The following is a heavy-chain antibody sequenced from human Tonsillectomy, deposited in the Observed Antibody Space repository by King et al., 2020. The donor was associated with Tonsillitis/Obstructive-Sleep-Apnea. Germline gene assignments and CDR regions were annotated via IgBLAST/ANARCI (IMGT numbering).Heavy chain of an antibody. Sequence: VQLVESGAEVKKPGASVKVSCKASGYNFTNYGISWVRQAPGQGLEWMGWISAYNGNTNYAQKLQGRVTMTTDTSTSTAYMELRSLRSDDTAVYYCARDLMSSSWYHWFDPWGQGTLVTVSS. CDR1: GYNFTNYG. V-gene: IGHV1-18*01. CDR2: ISAYNGNT. CDR3: ARDLMSSSWYHWFDP. J-gene: IGHJ5*02. D-gene: IGHD6-13*01.